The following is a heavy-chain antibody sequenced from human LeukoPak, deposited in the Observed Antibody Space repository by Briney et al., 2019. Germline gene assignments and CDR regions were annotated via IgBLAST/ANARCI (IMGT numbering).Heavy chain of an antibody. V-gene: IGHV1-2*02. D-gene: IGHD2-15*01. CDR2: INPNSGGT. CDR3: ARDGGFQRYYYYMDV. Sequence: GASVKVSCKASGYTFTGYYMHWVRQAPGQGLEWMGWINPNSGGTNYAQKFQGRVTMTRDTSISTAYMELSRLRYDDTAVYYCARDGGFQRYYYYMDVWGKGTTVTVSS. J-gene: IGHJ6*03. CDR1: GYTFTGYY.